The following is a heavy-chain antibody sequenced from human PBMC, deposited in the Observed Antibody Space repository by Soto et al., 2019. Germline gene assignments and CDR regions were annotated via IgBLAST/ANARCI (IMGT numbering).Heavy chain of an antibody. V-gene: IGHV4-30-4*01. Sequence: SETLSLTCTVSGGSIGSGDYYWSWIRQPPGKGLEWIGYIYYSGSTYYNPSLKSRVTISVDTSKNQFSLKLSSVTAADTAVYYCARVQSYYYDSSGYGLFDYWGQGTLVTVSS. J-gene: IGHJ4*02. D-gene: IGHD3-22*01. CDR2: IYYSGST. CDR1: GGSIGSGDYY. CDR3: ARVQSYYYDSSGYGLFDY.